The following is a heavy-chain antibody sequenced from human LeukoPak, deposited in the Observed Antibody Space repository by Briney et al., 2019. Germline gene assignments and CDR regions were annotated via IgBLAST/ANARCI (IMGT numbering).Heavy chain of an antibody. V-gene: IGHV3-21*01. J-gene: IGHJ4*02. D-gene: IGHD2-2*01. CDR3: ARDLRREIVVPALGY. CDR1: GFTFSSYS. Sequence: GGSLRLSCAASGFTFSSYSMNWVRQAPGKGLEWVSSISSSSSYIYYADSVKGRFTISRDNAKNSLYLQMNSLRAEDTAVYYCARDLRREIVVPALGYWGQGTLVTVSS. CDR2: ISSSSSYI.